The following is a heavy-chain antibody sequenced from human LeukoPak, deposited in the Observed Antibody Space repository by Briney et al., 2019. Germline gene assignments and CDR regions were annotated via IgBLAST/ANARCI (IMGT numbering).Heavy chain of an antibody. CDR3: ARIPRVIAVAGSDY. CDR2: INTNTGNP. V-gene: IGHV7-4-1*02. D-gene: IGHD6-19*01. J-gene: IGHJ4*02. Sequence: ASVKVSCKASGYTFTSYAMNWVRQAPGQGLEWMGWINTNTGNPTYAQGFTGRFVFSLDTSVSTAYLQISSLKAEDTAVYYCARIPRVIAVAGSDYWGQGTLVTVSS. CDR1: GYTFTSYA.